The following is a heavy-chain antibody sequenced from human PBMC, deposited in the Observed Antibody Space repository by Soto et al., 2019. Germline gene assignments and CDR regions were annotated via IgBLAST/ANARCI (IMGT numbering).Heavy chain of an antibody. CDR3: ARVPRYCTNGVCSKKGFDY. J-gene: IGHJ4*02. Sequence: QVQLVQSGAEVKKPGASVKVSCKASGYAFTGYYMHWVRQAPGQGLEWMGWINPNSGGTNYAQKFQGRVTMTRDTSISTAYMELSRLRSDDTAVYYCARVPRYCTNGVCSKKGFDYWGQGTLVTVSS. D-gene: IGHD2-8*01. CDR1: GYAFTGYY. CDR2: INPNSGGT. V-gene: IGHV1-2*02.